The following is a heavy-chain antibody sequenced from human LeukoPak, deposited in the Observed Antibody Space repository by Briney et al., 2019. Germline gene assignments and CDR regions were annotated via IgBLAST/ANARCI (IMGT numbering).Heavy chain of an antibody. CDR1: GGSISSYY. D-gene: IGHD6-6*01. J-gene: IGHJ5*02. Sequence: PSETLSLTCTVSGGSISSYYWSWIRQPPGKGLEWIGYIYYSGSTNYNPSLKSRVTISVDTSKNQFSLKLSSVTAADTAVYYCAREYSSLFWFDPWGQGTLVTVSS. CDR2: IYYSGST. V-gene: IGHV4-59*08. CDR3: AREYSSLFWFDP.